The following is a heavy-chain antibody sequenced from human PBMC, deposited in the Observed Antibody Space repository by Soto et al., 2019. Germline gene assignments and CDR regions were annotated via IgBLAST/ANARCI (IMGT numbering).Heavy chain of an antibody. CDR3: ARGLTVTTVRYFDY. Sequence: TSETLSLTCAVYGGSFSGYYWSWIRQTPGKGLEWIGEINHSGSTNYNPSLKSRVTISVDTSKNQFSLKLSSVTAADTAVYYCARGLTVTTVRYFDYWGQGTLVTVSS. D-gene: IGHD4-17*01. J-gene: IGHJ4*02. V-gene: IGHV4-34*01. CDR2: INHSGST. CDR1: GGSFSGYY.